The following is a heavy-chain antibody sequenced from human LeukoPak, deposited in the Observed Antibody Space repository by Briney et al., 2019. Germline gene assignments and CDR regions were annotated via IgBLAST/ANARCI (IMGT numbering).Heavy chain of an antibody. V-gene: IGHV4-59*08. CDR2: IYYSGST. CDR3: ARHPPLGYCSSTSCYDYYYGMDV. CDR1: GGSISSYY. D-gene: IGHD2-2*01. Sequence: SETLSLTCTVPGGSISSYYWSWIRQPPGKGLEWIGYIYYSGSTNYNPSLKSRVTISVDTSKNQFSLKLSSVTAADTAVYYCARHPPLGYCSSTSCYDYYYGMDVWGQGTTVTVSS. J-gene: IGHJ6*02.